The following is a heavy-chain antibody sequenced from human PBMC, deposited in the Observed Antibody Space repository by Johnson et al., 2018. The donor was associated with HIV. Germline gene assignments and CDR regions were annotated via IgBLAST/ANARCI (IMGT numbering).Heavy chain of an antibody. CDR2: VWYDGSNK. J-gene: IGHJ3*02. Sequence: QVQLVESGGGVVRPGGSLRLSCAASGFTFSSYGMHWVRQAPGKGLEWVAVVWYDGSNKYYADSVKGRFTISRDNSKNTLYMQMNSLRAEDTAVYYCAKDNGARGYDFWNGFLPSALDIWGQGTMVTVSS. CDR3: AKDNGARGYDFWNGFLPSALDI. V-gene: IGHV3-33*06. D-gene: IGHD3-3*01. CDR1: GFTFSSYG.